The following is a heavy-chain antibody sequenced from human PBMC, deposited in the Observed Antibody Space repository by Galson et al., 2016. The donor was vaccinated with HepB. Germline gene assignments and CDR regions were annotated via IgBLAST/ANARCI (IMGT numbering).Heavy chain of an antibody. CDR1: GFTFNTYG. J-gene: IGHJ4*02. D-gene: IGHD3-16*01. Sequence: SLRLPCAVSGFTFNTYGMHWVRQAPGKGLDWVAVISNDGNNKYYADSVKGRFTIYRDNSKNTLYLQMNSLRPEETSLYSCAGAFDFWGQGILVTVSS. CDR3: AGAFDF. V-gene: IGHV3-30*03. CDR2: ISNDGNNK.